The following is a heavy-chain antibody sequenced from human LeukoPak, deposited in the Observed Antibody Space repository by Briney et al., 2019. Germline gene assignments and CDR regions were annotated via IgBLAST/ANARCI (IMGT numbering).Heavy chain of an antibody. D-gene: IGHD6-13*01. J-gene: IGHJ4*02. Sequence: SETLSLTCTVSGGSLSSYYWSWIRQPPGRGLEWIGYIYYSGSTNHNPSLKSRVTISVDTSKNQFSLKLSSVTAADTAVYYCARVAAARVDYWGQGTLVTVSS. CDR2: IYYSGST. CDR3: ARVAAARVDY. V-gene: IGHV4-59*01. CDR1: GGSLSSYY.